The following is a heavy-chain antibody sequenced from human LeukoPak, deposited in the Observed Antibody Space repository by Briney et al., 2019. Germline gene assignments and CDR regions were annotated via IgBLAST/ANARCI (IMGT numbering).Heavy chain of an antibody. J-gene: IGHJ4*02. Sequence: ASVTVSCKASGYTFTIYGISWVRQAPGQGLEWMGWISAYNGNTNYAQKLQGRVTMTTDTSTSTAYMELRSLRSDDTAVYYCARVDYDFWSGYLQPPDYWGQGTLVTVSS. V-gene: IGHV1-18*01. CDR2: ISAYNGNT. CDR3: ARVDYDFWSGYLQPPDY. D-gene: IGHD3-3*01. CDR1: GYTFTIYG.